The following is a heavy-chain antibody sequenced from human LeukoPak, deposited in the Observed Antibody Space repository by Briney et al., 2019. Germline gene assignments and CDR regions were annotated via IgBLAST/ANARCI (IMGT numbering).Heavy chain of an antibody. CDR3: ARGSPTYYYDSSGYPKGYYGMDV. D-gene: IGHD3-22*01. V-gene: IGHV1-18*01. Sequence: AASVKVSCKASGGTFGSYAISWVRQATGQGLEWMGWISAYNGNTNYAQKLQGRVTMTTDTSTSTAYMELRSLRSDDTAVYYCARGSPTYYYDSSGYPKGYYGMDVWGQGTTVTVSS. CDR2: ISAYNGNT. CDR1: GGTFGSYA. J-gene: IGHJ6*02.